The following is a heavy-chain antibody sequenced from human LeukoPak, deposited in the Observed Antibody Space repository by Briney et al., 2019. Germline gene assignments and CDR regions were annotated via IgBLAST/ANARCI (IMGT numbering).Heavy chain of an antibody. D-gene: IGHD3-22*01. CDR3: ARDGDSSGYYPGYFDY. V-gene: IGHV3-9*01. CDR2: ISWNSGSI. J-gene: IGHJ4*02. Sequence: GGSLRLSCAASGFTFDDYAMHWVRQAPGKGLEWVSGISWNSGSIGYADSVKGRFTISRDNAKNSLYLQMNSLRAEDTAVYYCARDGDSSGYYPGYFDYWGQGTLVTVSS. CDR1: GFTFDDYA.